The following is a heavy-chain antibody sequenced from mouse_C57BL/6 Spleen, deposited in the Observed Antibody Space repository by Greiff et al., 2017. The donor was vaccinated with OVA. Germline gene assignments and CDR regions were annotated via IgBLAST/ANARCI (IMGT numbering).Heavy chain of an antibody. Sequence: EVQLQQSGPELVKPGASVKISCKASGYSFTGYYMNWVKQSPEKSLEWIGEINPSTGGTTYNQKFKAKATLTVDKSYSTAYMQLKSLTSEDSAVYYCARWGGYYDYDPYAMDYWGQGTSVTVAS. V-gene: IGHV1-42*01. D-gene: IGHD2-4*01. CDR2: INPSTGGT. CDR1: GYSFTGYY. CDR3: ARWGGYYDYDPYAMDY. J-gene: IGHJ4*01.